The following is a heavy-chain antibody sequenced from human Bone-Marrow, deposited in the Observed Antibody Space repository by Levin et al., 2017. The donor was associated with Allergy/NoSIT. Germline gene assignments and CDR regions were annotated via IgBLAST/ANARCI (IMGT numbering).Heavy chain of an antibody. CDR1: GYNFSSYE. V-gene: IGHV3-48*03. CDR2: IRSSGTKI. J-gene: IGHJ4*02. Sequence: LSLTCVASGYNFSSYEMNWVRQAPGKGLEWVSYIRSSGTKIYYADSVKGRFTISRDNAKNTLYLQMNSLRVEDTAVYYCARALRYWGQGTLVTVSS. CDR3: ARALRY.